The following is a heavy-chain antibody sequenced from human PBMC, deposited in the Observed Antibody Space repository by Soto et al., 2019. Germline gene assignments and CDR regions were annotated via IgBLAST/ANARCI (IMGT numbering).Heavy chain of an antibody. J-gene: IGHJ6*04. V-gene: IGHV6-1*01. CDR3: ARGGEWLQVYYYYYGMDV. D-gene: IGHD6-19*01. CDR2: TYYRSKWYN. CDR1: GDSVSSNSAA. Sequence: SQPLSLPCAISGDSVSSNSAAWNWIRQSPSRGLEWLGRTYYRSKWYNDYAVSVQSRITINTDTSKNQFSLQLNSVTPEDTAVYYCARGGEWLQVYYYYYGMDVWGEGTKVTVSS.